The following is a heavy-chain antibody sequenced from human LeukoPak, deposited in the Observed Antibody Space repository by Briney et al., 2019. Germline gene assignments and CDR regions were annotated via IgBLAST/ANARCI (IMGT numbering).Heavy chain of an antibody. CDR3: ARVRDAFDI. Sequence: SETLSLTCTVSGGSIRSSYYYWGWIRQPPGKGLEWIGSIYDSGSTYYNPSLKSRVTISVDTSKNQFSLKLSSVTAADTAVYYCARVRDAFDIWGQGTMVTVSS. CDR1: GGSIRSSYYY. J-gene: IGHJ3*02. V-gene: IGHV4-39*07. CDR2: IYDSGST.